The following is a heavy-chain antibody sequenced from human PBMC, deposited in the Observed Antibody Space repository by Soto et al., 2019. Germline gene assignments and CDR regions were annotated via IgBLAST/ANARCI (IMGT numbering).Heavy chain of an antibody. CDR2: FDPEDGET. D-gene: IGHD3-9*01. J-gene: IGHJ5*02. CDR3: ATLFGGVSSRNVRYFDWLSPYNWFDP. Sequence: ASVKVSCKVSGYTLTELSMHWVRQAPGKGLEWMGGFDPEDGETIYAQKFQGRVTMTEDTSTDTAYMELSSLRSEDTAVYYCATLFGGVSSRNVRYFDWLSPYNWFDPWGQGTLVTVSS. CDR1: GYTLTELS. V-gene: IGHV1-24*01.